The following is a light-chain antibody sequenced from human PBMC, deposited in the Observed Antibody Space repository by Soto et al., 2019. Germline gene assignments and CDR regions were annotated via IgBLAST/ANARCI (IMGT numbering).Light chain of an antibody. CDR2: AAS. J-gene: IGKJ3*01. CDR1: QSISSY. CDR3: QQSYSTF. Sequence: DIQMTQSPSSLSASVGDRVTITCRASQSISSYLNWYQQKPGKAPKLLIYAASSLQSGVPSRFSGSGSGTDFTLAIRSLQPEDFATYYCQQSYSTFFGPGTKVDIX. V-gene: IGKV1-39*01.